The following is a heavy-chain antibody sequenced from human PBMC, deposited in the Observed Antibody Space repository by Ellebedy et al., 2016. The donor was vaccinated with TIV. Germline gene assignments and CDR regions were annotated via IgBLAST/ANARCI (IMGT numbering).Heavy chain of an antibody. J-gene: IGHJ4*02. V-gene: IGHV4-59*08. CDR2: IYYSGST. Sequence: SETLSLXXTVSGGSISSYYWSWIRQPPGKGLEWIGYIYYSGSTNYNPSLKSRVTISVDTSKNQFSLKLSSVTAADTAVYYCARYCSGGSCYTTWGQGTLVTVSS. D-gene: IGHD2-15*01. CDR3: ARYCSGGSCYTT. CDR1: GGSISSYY.